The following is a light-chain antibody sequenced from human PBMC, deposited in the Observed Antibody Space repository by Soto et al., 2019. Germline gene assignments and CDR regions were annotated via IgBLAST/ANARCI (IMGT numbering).Light chain of an antibody. Sequence: DIQMTQSPSSLSASVGDRVTITCQASQNINNYLTWYQQKPGRAPKLLIYDASNLEAGVPSRFRGSGSGTDFTFTISRLQPEDIATYYRQQYENLPAVGQGKRLEIK. CDR1: QNINNY. V-gene: IGKV1-33*01. CDR2: DAS. CDR3: QQYENLPA. J-gene: IGKJ5*01.